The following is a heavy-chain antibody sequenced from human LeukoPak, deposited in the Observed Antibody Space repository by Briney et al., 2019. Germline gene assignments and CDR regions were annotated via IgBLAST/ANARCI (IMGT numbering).Heavy chain of an antibody. CDR2: IYYSGST. Sequence: SETLSLTCTVSGGSISSSSYYWGWIRQPPGKGLEWIGSIYYSGSTYYNPSLKSRVTISVDTSKNQFSLKLSSVTAADTAVYYCARDSPGGSSSSGGLDYWGQGTLVTVSS. V-gene: IGHV4-39*07. CDR1: GGSISSSSYY. CDR3: ARDSPGGSSSSGGLDY. J-gene: IGHJ4*02. D-gene: IGHD6-6*01.